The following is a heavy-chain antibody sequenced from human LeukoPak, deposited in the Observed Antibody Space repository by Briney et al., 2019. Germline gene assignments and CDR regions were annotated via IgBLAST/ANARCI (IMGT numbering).Heavy chain of an antibody. CDR2: ISSSSTTK. Sequence: PGGSLRLSCAASGFTFSRYTMNWVRQAPGKGLEWISDISSSSTTKHYADSVKGRFTISRDNAKNSLYLQMNNLRAGDTAVYYCARDPREWGLPYFDCWGQGTLVTASS. CDR1: GFTFSRYT. CDR3: ARDPREWGLPYFDC. J-gene: IGHJ4*02. D-gene: IGHD1-26*01. V-gene: IGHV3-48*01.